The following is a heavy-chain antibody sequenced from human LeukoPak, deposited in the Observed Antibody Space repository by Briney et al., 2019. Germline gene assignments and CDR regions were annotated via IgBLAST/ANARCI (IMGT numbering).Heavy chain of an antibody. Sequence: SETLSLTCAVYRGSFSGYYWTWIRQSPGQGLEWIGEINHNGTTNYNSSLKSRVTISIDTSKNQFSLTLSSVTAADTAVYYCARGPTIDYDILTGYYYFDYWGQGTLVTVSS. CDR2: INHNGTT. CDR3: ARGPTIDYDILTGYYYFDY. V-gene: IGHV4-34*01. CDR1: RGSFSGYY. D-gene: IGHD3-9*01. J-gene: IGHJ4*02.